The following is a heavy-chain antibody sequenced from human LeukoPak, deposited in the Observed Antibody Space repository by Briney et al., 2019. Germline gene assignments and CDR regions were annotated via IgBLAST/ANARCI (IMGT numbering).Heavy chain of an antibody. CDR2: VSPDGRTT. Sequence: GGSLRLSCAASGFTFSSYWMHWVRHTPEKGLVWVSHVSPDGRTTTYADSVKGRFTIFRDNAKSTLYLQMNGLRAGDTAVYYCARDQLLGGQGTLVTVSS. CDR3: ARDQLL. V-gene: IGHV3-74*01. D-gene: IGHD1-1*01. CDR1: GFTFSSYW. J-gene: IGHJ4*02.